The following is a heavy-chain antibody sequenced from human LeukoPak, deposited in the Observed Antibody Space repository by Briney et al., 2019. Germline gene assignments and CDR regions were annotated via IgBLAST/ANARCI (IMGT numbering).Heavy chain of an antibody. CDR3: ATLKGTRSWYSDY. V-gene: IGHV3-23*01. CDR1: GFTFSTYA. J-gene: IGHJ4*02. CDR2: ISDSGGST. Sequence: GGSLRLSCAASGFTFSTYAMSWVRQAPGKGLEWVSSISDSGGSTYFADSVKGRFTISRDNSKNTLYLQMNSLRAEDTAVYYCATLKGTRSWYSDYWGQGTLVTVSS. D-gene: IGHD6-13*01.